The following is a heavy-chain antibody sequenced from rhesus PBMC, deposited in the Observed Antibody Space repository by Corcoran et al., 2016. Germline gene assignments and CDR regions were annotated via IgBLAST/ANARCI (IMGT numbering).Heavy chain of an antibody. CDR1: GYSISSGYY. J-gene: IGHJ4*01. D-gene: IGHD3-28*01. CDR3: ARRPYYYDSGYFY. Sequence: QVQLQESGPGLVKPSETLSLTCAVSGYSISSGYYWGWIRQHPRKGLEYIGYISGSSGSTYYNPALKSRVTISKDTSKTQFSLKLSSVTAADTAVYYCARRPYYYDSGYFYWGQGVLVTVSS. CDR2: ISGSSGST. V-gene: IGHV4-99*01.